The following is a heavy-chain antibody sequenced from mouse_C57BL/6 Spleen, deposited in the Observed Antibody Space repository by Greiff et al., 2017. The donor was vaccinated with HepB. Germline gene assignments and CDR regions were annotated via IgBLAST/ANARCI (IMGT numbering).Heavy chain of an antibody. Sequence: VQLQQSGPELVKPGASVKISCKASGYAFSSSWMNWVKQRPGKGLEWIGRIYPGDGDTNYNGKFKGKATLTADKSSSTAYMQLSSLTSEDSAVYFCARAATVYYSNRDYWGQGTTLTVSS. CDR2: IYPGDGDT. V-gene: IGHV1-82*01. D-gene: IGHD2-5*01. CDR1: GYAFSSSW. CDR3: ARAATVYYSNRDY. J-gene: IGHJ2*01.